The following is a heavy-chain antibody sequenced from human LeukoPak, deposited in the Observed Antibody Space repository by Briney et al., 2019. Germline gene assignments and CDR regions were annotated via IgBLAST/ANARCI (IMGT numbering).Heavy chain of an antibody. CDR3: AKVWENYYDSSGYYR. CDR2: ISYDGSNK. D-gene: IGHD3-22*01. CDR1: GFTFSSYG. J-gene: IGHJ5*02. Sequence: GGSLRLSCAASGFTFSSYGMHWVRQAPGKGLEWVAVISYDGSNKYYADSVKGRFTISRDNSKNTLYLRMNSLRAEDTAVYYCAKVWENYYDSSGYYRWGQGTLVTVSS. V-gene: IGHV3-30*18.